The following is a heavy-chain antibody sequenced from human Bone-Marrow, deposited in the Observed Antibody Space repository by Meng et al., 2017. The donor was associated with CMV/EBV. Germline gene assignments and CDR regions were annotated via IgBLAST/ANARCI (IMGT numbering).Heavy chain of an antibody. J-gene: IGHJ5*02. D-gene: IGHD2-2*01. CDR1: GGPISSSSYY. CDR3: ARLPAAKHNWFDP. V-gene: IGHV4-39*07. CDR2: IYYSGST. Sequence: SETLSLTCTVSGGPISSSSYYWGWIRQPPGKGLEWIGSIYYSGSTYYNPSLKSRVTISVDTSKNQFSLKLSSVTAADTAVYYCARLPAAKHNWFDPWGQGTLVTVSS.